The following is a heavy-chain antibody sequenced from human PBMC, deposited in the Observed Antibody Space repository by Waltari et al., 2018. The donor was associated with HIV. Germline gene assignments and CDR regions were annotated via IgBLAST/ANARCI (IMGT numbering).Heavy chain of an antibody. CDR1: GGSISSGSYF. V-gene: IGHV4-61*02. D-gene: IGHD3-3*01. Sequence: QVQLQESGPGLVKPSQTLSLTCSVSGGSISSGSYFWSWIRQPAGKGLEWVGRMYTSGSTNDNPSLKSRVTISGDTAKNQLSLKLRSVTAADTAVYYCARERVTTFGVVIVYEGFDIWGQGTKVIVSS. CDR3: ARERVTTFGVVIVYEGFDI. J-gene: IGHJ3*02. CDR2: MYTSGST.